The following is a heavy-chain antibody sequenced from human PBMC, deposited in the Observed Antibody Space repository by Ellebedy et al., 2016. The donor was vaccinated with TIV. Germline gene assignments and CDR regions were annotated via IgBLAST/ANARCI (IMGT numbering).Heavy chain of an antibody. CDR3: VKGAYPVPTVMAV. CDR2: IRSDGYTK. V-gene: IGHV3-30*02. Sequence: GESLKISCATSGFTVSGMHWVRQAPGKGLEWVAFIRSDGYTKYYTDSVKGRFTISRDSSKNTLDLQMNSLKVDDTAVYYCVKGAYPVPTVMAVWGQGTMVTVSS. D-gene: IGHD3-16*01. CDR1: GFTVSG. J-gene: IGHJ6*02.